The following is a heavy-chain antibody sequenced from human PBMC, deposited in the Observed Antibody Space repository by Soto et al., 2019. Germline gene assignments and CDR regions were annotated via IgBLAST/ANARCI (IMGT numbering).Heavy chain of an antibody. CDR3: ASSQYYYDSSGYYYNWFDP. V-gene: IGHV1-69*13. CDR2: IIPIFGTA. Sequence: SVKVSCKASGGTFSSYAISWVRQAPGQGLEWMGGIIPIFGTANYAQKFQGRVTITADESTSTAYMELSSLRSEDTAVYYCASSQYYYDSSGYYYNWFDPWGQGTLVTVSS. CDR1: GGTFSSYA. J-gene: IGHJ5*02. D-gene: IGHD3-22*01.